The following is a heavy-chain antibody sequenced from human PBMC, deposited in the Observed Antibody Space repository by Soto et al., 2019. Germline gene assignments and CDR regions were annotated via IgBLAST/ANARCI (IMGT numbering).Heavy chain of an antibody. Sequence: EARLLESGGGLVQPGGSLRLSCAASEFTFSNYVMNWVRQAPGKGLEWVSAISGSGGATYYADSVKGRFTISRDNSMNTLYLQMISLRAEDTAVYYCANVVAATDYWGQGTLVTVSS. CDR3: ANVVAATDY. V-gene: IGHV3-23*01. CDR2: ISGSGGAT. D-gene: IGHD6-13*01. CDR1: EFTFSNYV. J-gene: IGHJ4*02.